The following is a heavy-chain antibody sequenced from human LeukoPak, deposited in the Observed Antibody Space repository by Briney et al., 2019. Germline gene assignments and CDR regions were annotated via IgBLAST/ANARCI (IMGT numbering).Heavy chain of an antibody. Sequence: SETLSLTCTVSGYSISSGYYWGWIRQPPGKGLEWIGSIYHSGSTYYNPSLKSRVTISVDTSKNQFSLKLSSVTAADTAVYYCARHELGNWNKRYFDYWGQGTLVTVSS. CDR3: ARHELGNWNKRYFDY. J-gene: IGHJ4*02. CDR2: IYHSGST. D-gene: IGHD1/OR15-1a*01. CDR1: GYSISSGYY. V-gene: IGHV4-38-2*02.